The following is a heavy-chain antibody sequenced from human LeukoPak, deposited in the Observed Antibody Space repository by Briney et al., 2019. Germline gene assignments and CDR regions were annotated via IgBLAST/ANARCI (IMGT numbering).Heavy chain of an antibody. Sequence: ASVKVSCKASGGTFSSYAISWVRQAPGQGLEWMGRIFPIFGIANYAQKFQGRVTITADKSTSTAYMELSSLRSEDTAVYYCASAQYCSSTSCYLGYYYYGMDVWGQGTTVTVSS. CDR1: GGTFSSYA. CDR2: IFPIFGIA. CDR3: ASAQYCSSTSCYLGYYYYGMDV. D-gene: IGHD2-2*01. V-gene: IGHV1-69*04. J-gene: IGHJ6*02.